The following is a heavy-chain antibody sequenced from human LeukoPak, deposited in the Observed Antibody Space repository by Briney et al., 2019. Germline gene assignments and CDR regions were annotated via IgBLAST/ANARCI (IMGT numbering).Heavy chain of an antibody. CDR1: GASISTGNYY. V-gene: IGHV4-61*02. CDR2: IYTTGST. J-gene: IGHJ3*02. CDR3: ARTRDCSGGSCYGAPDAFDI. D-gene: IGHD2-15*01. Sequence: PSETLSLTCTVSGASISTGNYYWSWVRQPAGKGLEWIGRIYTTGSTSYNPSLKSRVTISVDTSKNQFSLKLSSVTAADTAVYYCARTRDCSGGSCYGAPDAFDIWGQGTMVTVSS.